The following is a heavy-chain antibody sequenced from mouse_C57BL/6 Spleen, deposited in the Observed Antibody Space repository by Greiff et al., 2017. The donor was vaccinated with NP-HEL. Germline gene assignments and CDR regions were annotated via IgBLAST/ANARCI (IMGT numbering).Heavy chain of an antibody. Sequence: VQLQQSGPVLVKPGASVKMSCKASGYTFTDYYMNWVKQSHGKSLEWIGVINPYNGGTSYNQKFKGKATLTVDKSSSTAYMELNSLTSEDSAVYYCARSTFVYYAMDYWGQGTSVTVSS. CDR3: ARSTFVYYAMDY. CDR1: GYTFTDYY. V-gene: IGHV1-19*01. CDR2: INPYNGGT. J-gene: IGHJ4*01. D-gene: IGHD1-1*01.